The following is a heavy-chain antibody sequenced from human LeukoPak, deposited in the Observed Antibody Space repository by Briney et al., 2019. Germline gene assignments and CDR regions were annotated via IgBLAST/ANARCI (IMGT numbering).Heavy chain of an antibody. V-gene: IGHV4-31*03. CDR3: ARGSGYYLYYFDY. D-gene: IGHD3-3*01. CDR2: TYYSGST. CDR1: GGSISSGGYY. Sequence: SQTLSLTCTVSGGSISSGGYYWSWIRQHPGKGLEWIGYTYYSGSTYYNPSLKSRVTISVDTSKNQFSLKLGSVTAADTAVYYCARGSGYYLYYFDYWGQGTLVTVSS. J-gene: IGHJ4*02.